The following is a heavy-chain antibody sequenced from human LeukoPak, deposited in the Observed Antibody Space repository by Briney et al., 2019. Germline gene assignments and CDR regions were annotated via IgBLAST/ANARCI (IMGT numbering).Heavy chain of an antibody. CDR1: GGSISTYY. V-gene: IGHV4-59*01. D-gene: IGHD2-15*01. Sequence: SETLSLTCAVSGGSISTYYWSWIRQPPGKGLEWIGYIYYSGSTHYNPSLKSRVTISVDTSKIQFSLKLCSLTAADTAVYYCARSATLFDYWGQGTLVTVSS. CDR2: IYYSGST. CDR3: ARSATLFDY. J-gene: IGHJ4*02.